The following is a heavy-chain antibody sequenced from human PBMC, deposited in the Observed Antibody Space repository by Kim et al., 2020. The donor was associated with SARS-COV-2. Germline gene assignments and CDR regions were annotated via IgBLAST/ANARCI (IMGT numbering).Heavy chain of an antibody. D-gene: IGHD3-16*01. J-gene: IGHJ6*03. V-gene: IGHV3-30*07. Sequence: GRFTISRDNSTNPLYLQMNSLRAEDTAVYYCARDSMFTSGYYDPFYYYMDVWGKGTTVTVSS. CDR3: ARDSMFTSGYYDPFYYYMDV.